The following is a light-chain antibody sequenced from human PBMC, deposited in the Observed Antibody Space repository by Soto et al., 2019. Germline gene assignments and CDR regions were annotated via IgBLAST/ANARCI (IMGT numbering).Light chain of an antibody. Sequence: QSVLTQPASVPGSPGQSITISCTGTSSDVGAYKFVSWYQHHPGKAPKLIIYDVTTRPSGVSNRFSGSKSGDTASLTISGLQSEDEADYYCSSFTSSSTYVFGTGTRSPS. CDR3: SSFTSSSTYV. V-gene: IGLV2-14*03. CDR2: DVT. CDR1: SSDVGAYKF. J-gene: IGLJ1*01.